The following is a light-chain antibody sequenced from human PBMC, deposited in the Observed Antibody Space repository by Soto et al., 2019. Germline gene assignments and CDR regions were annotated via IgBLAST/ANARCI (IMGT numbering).Light chain of an antibody. CDR2: AAS. CDR1: QSISIY. Sequence: DIQMNQSPSSLSASIGDRVTITCRASQSISIYLNWYQQKPGKAPKLLIYAASNLQSGVPSRFSGSGSGTDFTLTISSLQPEDFATYFCQQSYTTPVYSFGQGTKVDIK. V-gene: IGKV1-39*01. CDR3: QQSYTTPVYS. J-gene: IGKJ2*01.